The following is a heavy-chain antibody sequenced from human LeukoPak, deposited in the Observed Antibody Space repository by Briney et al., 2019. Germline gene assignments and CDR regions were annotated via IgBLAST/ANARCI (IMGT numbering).Heavy chain of an antibody. CDR2: IGPDGSGP. CDR1: GFTAGFTFSTSY. J-gene: IGHJ6*03. D-gene: IGHD3-16*01. CDR3: TRGGFGAHYYYYMDV. Sequence: GGSLRLSCAASGFTAGFTFSTSYMTWVRQAPGMGLEWVAEIGPDGSGPVYVDSVRGRFTISRDNAKNSLYLQMNSLRAEDSALYYCTRGGFGAHYYYYMDVWGKGTTVTVSS. V-gene: IGHV3-7*03.